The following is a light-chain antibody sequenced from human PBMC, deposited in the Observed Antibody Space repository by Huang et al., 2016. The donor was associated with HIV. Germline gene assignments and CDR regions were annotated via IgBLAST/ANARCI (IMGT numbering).Light chain of an antibody. J-gene: IGKJ3*01. CDR2: AAS. Sequence: GDRVIITCRASQSISSYLNWYQQQPGKAPNLLIYAASSLQSGVPSRFSGSGSGTDFTLTIRSLQPEDFATYYCQQSYSNTFTFGAGTKVDVK. CDR1: QSISSY. CDR3: QQSYSNTFT. V-gene: IGKV1-39*01.